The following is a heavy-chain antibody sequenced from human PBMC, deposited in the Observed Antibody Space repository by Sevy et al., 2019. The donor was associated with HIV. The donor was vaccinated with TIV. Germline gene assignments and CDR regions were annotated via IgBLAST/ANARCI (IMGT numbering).Heavy chain of an antibody. CDR1: GFTFNTYA. CDR3: ARDNGYDGRGYSRGY. V-gene: IGHV3-30-3*01. J-gene: IGHJ4*02. CDR2: LSYDGNIK. Sequence: GGSLRLSCTASGFTFNTYAMHWVRQAPGKGLEWVAVLSYDGNIKYYADSVKGRFTISRDDSKNTLYLQMNSLRDEDMAVYYCARDNGYDGRGYSRGYWGQGALVTVSS. D-gene: IGHD3-22*01.